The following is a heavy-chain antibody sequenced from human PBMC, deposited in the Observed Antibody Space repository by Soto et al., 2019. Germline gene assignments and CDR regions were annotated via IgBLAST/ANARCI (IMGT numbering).Heavy chain of an antibody. CDR1: GFTFSSYA. CDR2: ISGSGGST. V-gene: IGHV3-23*01. Sequence: GGSLRLSCAAPGFTFSSYAMSRVRQAPGKGLEWVSAISGSGGSTYYADSVKGRFTISRDNSKNTLYLQMNSLRAEDTAVYYCAKDKLWFGPLDAFDIWGQGTMVTVSS. CDR3: AKDKLWFGPLDAFDI. J-gene: IGHJ3*02. D-gene: IGHD3-10*01.